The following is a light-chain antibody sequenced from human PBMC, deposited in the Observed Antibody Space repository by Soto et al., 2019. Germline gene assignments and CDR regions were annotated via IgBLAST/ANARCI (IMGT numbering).Light chain of an antibody. V-gene: IGKV3-15*01. CDR2: GAS. CDR1: QSISDP. Sequence: EIGLPQCPATLSVSPGGRATLSCRASQSISDPLAWYQQKPGQAPRLLIYGASRRATGFPARFRGSGSGADFTRTISSLQSEDFAIDYCQQYDDWPWKCGQGTKVEI. J-gene: IGKJ1*01. CDR3: QQYDDWPWK.